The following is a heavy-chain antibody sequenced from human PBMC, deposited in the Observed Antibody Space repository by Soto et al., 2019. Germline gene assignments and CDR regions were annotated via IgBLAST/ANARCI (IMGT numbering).Heavy chain of an antibody. CDR2: VSRGSPTM. J-gene: IGHJ4*02. Sequence: VQLVESGGDLVQPGGSLRLYCAASGFTFSTYSMNWVRQAPGKGLEWLAYVSRGSPTMHYADSVKGRFPISRDNAKNSLYLQMTSLKADDTSVYYCTRDPEALDYWGQGTLVTLSS. CDR3: TRDPEALDY. CDR1: GFTFSTYS. V-gene: IGHV3-48*01.